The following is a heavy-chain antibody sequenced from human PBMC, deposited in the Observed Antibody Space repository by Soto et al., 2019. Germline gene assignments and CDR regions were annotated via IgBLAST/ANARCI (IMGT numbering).Heavy chain of an antibody. J-gene: IGHJ4*02. V-gene: IGHV4-31*01. Sequence: SETLSLTCTVSGGSIRFCGYYWSWMRQHPGKGLEGNVYISYSGTTYYNPSLEVPVTISAATSKYQFSLTLISVTAADPSVSDCARRISIAGLFDVWGQGTMVTVSS. CDR3: ARRISIAGLFDV. CDR2: ISYSGTT. CDR1: GGSIRFCGYY. D-gene: IGHD6-13*01.